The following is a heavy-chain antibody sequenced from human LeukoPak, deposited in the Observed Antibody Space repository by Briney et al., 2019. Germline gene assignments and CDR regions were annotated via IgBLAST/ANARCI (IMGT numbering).Heavy chain of an antibody. CDR2: ISGSGSTT. D-gene: IGHD2-2*01. V-gene: IGHV3-48*03. Sequence: GGSLRLSCVASGFTFRSYEMIWIRQAPGKGLEWVSYISGSGSTTYYADSVRGRFTTSRDNAENSLYLQMNNLRAEDTAIYYCAKEREDCSSSSCYEEFDCWGQGTLVTVSS. J-gene: IGHJ4*02. CDR3: AKEREDCSSSSCYEEFDC. CDR1: GFTFRSYE.